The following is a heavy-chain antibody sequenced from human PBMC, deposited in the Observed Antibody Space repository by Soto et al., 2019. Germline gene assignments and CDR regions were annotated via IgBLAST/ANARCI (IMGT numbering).Heavy chain of an antibody. D-gene: IGHD4-4*01. CDR2: MYYSGSS. CDR3: ARHPRDDYNYGGSGIFDY. Sequence: QLQLQESGPGLVKPSETLSLTCSVSGGSISSRTFWWAWIRQPPGKGLEWIGDMYYSGSSYSSPSLKSRVTLSVDPSKNQLSLKLNSVIAADTAVYYCARHPRDDYNYGGSGIFDYWGQGTLVTVSS. J-gene: IGHJ4*02. V-gene: IGHV4-39*01. CDR1: GGSISSRTFW.